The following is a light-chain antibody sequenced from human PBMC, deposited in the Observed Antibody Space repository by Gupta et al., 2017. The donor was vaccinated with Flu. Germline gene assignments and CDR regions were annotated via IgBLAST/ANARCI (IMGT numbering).Light chain of an antibody. CDR2: AAT. CDR3: QHDYSTPFT. V-gene: IGKV1-39*01. J-gene: IGKJ1*01. CDR1: EEVSSSY. Sequence: RAGIICRPGEEVSSSYVQWYQQKPGQAPMLLFYAATLVAGVVPAMFSGSGSGTYFTRTISSLQADDCAIYYCQHDYSTPFTFGHGTKVEIK.